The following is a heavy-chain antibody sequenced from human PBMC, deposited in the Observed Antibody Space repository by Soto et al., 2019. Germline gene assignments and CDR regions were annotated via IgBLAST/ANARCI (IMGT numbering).Heavy chain of an antibody. CDR2: IYHTGNA. D-gene: IGHD3-22*01. CDR3: ARDYFDSSDYTTNWFDP. J-gene: IGHJ5*02. V-gene: IGHV4-39*01. Sequence: SETLSLTCTVSGGSVSSGNYYWSWIRQLPGKGLEWIGSIYHTGNAYYNPSLKSRVTIFVDTSKNQFSLELTSVTAADTALYYCARDYFDSSDYTTNWFDPWGQGTLVTVSS. CDR1: GGSVSSGNYY.